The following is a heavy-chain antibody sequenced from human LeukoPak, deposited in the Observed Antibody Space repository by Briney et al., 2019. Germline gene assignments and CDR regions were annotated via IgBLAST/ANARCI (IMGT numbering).Heavy chain of an antibody. J-gene: IGHJ4*02. CDR1: GFTLSSYA. Sequence: GGSLRLSCAASGFTLSSYAMSWVRQAPGRGLEWVSAISGSGGSTYYADSVKGRFTISRDNSKNTLYLQMNSLRAEDTAVYYCAKDRGYYDSSGYYSDYWGQGTLVTVSS. CDR2: ISGSGGST. V-gene: IGHV3-23*01. CDR3: AKDRGYYDSSGYYSDY. D-gene: IGHD3-22*01.